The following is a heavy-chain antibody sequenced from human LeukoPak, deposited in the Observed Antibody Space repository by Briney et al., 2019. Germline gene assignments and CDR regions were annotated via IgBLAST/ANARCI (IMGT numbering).Heavy chain of an antibody. V-gene: IGHV5-51*01. D-gene: IGHD3-10*01. CDR3: AREYYGSVAY. CDR2: IHPIDSAT. Sequence: GESLKLSFKASGYSFANYWIGWVRQMPGKGLEWMGIIHPIDSATRYGPSFQGQVTISADASITTVYLQWSSLKASDTAIYYCAREYYGSVAYWGQGTLVTVSS. CDR1: GYSFANYW. J-gene: IGHJ4*02.